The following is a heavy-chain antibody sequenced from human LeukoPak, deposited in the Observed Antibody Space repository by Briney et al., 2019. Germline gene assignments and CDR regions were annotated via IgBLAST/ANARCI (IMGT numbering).Heavy chain of an antibody. J-gene: IGHJ5*02. CDR2: INHSGST. Sequence: SETLSLTCAVYGGSFSGYYWSWIRQPPGKGLEWIGEINHSGSTNYNPSLKSRVTMSVDTSKNQFSLKLSSVTAADTAVYYCARGGLLWFGEGDNWFDPWGQGTLVTVSS. D-gene: IGHD3-10*01. V-gene: IGHV4-34*01. CDR1: GGSFSGYY. CDR3: ARGGLLWFGEGDNWFDP.